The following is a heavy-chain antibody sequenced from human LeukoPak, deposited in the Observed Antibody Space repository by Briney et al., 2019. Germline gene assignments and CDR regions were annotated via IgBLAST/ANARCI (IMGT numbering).Heavy chain of an antibody. CDR1: GFTFTRYY. CDR3: ARVRGYAFDY. D-gene: IGHD6-25*01. Sequence: GASVNVPCNVFGFTFTRYYMQWVRQAPAPRLEWRGIINPSGGSTSYAQKFQGRVTMTRDMSTSTVYMELSSLRSEDTAVYYCARVRGYAFDYWGQGTLVTVSS. J-gene: IGHJ4*02. CDR2: INPSGGST. V-gene: IGHV1-46*01.